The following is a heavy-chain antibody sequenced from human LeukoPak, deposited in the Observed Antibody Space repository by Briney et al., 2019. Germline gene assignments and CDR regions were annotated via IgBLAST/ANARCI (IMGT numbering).Heavy chain of an antibody. V-gene: IGHV3-7*01. CDR2: IKQDGSEK. D-gene: IGHD3-22*01. CDR1: GFTFSSYA. Sequence: GGSLRLSCAASGFTFSSYAMSWVHQAPGKGLEWVANIKQDGSEKYYVDSVKGRFTISRDNAKNSLYLQMNSLRAEDTAVYYCARLLTYYYDSSGYYEVLSYFDYWGQGTLVTVSS. J-gene: IGHJ4*02. CDR3: ARLLTYYYDSSGYYEVLSYFDY.